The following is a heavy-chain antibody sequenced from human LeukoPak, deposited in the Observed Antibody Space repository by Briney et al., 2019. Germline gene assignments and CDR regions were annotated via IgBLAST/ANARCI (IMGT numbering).Heavy chain of an antibody. Sequence: GGSLRLSCAASGFTFSSYSMNWVRQAPGKGLEWVSSISSSSSYIYYADSVKGRFTISRDNAKNSLYLQMNSLRAEDTAVYYCARDSPSRVETFDYWGQGTLVTVSS. CDR1: GFTFSSYS. CDR3: ARDSPSRVETFDY. J-gene: IGHJ4*02. V-gene: IGHV3-21*01. CDR2: ISSSSSYI.